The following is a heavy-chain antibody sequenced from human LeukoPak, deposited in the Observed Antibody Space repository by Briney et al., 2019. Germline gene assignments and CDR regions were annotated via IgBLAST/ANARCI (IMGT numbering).Heavy chain of an antibody. J-gene: IGHJ6*03. D-gene: IGHD5-18*01. CDR3: ARGSYGYEDYYYYMDV. V-gene: IGHV1-2*02. CDR2: INPNSGGT. CDR1: RYTFTGYY. Sequence: ASVKVSCKASRYTFTGYYMHWVRQAPGQGLEWMGWINPNSGGTNYAQKFQGRVTMTRDTPISTAYMELSRLRSDDTAVYYCARGSYGYEDYYYYMDVWGKGTTVTVSS.